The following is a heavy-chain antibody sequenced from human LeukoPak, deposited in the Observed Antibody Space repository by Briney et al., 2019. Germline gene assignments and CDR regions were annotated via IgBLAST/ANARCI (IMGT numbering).Heavy chain of an antibody. V-gene: IGHV3-48*01. J-gene: IGHJ6*04. CDR3: AELGITMIGGV. D-gene: IGHD3-10*02. Sequence: GGSLRLSCAASGFTFSNTAMSWVRQAPGKGLEWVSYITNSSSIIYYAGSVKGRFTISRDNAKNSLYLQMNSLRAEDTAIYYCAELGITMIGGVWGKGTTVTISS. CDR2: ITNSSSII. CDR1: GFTFSNTA.